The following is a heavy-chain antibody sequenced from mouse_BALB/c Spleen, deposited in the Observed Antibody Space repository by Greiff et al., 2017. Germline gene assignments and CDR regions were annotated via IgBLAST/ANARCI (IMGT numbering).Heavy chain of an antibody. Sequence: QVQLQQSGAELVKPGASVKLSCKASGYTFTSYYMYWVKQRPGQGLEWIGEINPSNGGTNFNEKFKSKATLTVDKSSSTAYMQLSSLTSEDSAVYYCTRGGALLRLGGFAYWGQGTLVTVSA. CDR3: TRGGALLRLGGFAY. V-gene: IGHV1S81*02. CDR1: GYTFTSYY. D-gene: IGHD1-2*01. CDR2: INPSNGGT. J-gene: IGHJ3*01.